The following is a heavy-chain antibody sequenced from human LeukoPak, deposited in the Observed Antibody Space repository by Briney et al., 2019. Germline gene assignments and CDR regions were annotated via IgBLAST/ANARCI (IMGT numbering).Heavy chain of an antibody. CDR1: GFTFSVYW. D-gene: IGHD3-22*01. V-gene: IGHV3-7*01. J-gene: IGHJ1*01. Sequence: GGTLRLSCAASGFTFSVYWMGWVRQAPGKGLEWVANIKQDGSEKYYVDSVKGRFTISRDNAKSSLFLQLNSLRAEDTAVHYCARERGYYDNSGYLPTTYFQHWGQGTLVTVSS. CDR3: ARERGYYDNSGYLPTTYFQH. CDR2: IKQDGSEK.